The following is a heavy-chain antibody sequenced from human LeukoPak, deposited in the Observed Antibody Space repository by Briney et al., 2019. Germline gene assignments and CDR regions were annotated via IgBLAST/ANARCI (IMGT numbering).Heavy chain of an antibody. CDR2: IDGDGRIA. J-gene: IGHJ5*02. V-gene: IGHV3-74*01. CDR3: ARDSPRTGP. Sequence: GGSLRLSCAASGFTFSSYSMNWVRQVPGQGLVWVSHIDGDGRIAHYGDSVKGRFTISRDNAKNTVYLQMDSLRAEDTAVYYCARDSPRTGPWGQGILVIVSS. CDR1: GFTFSSYS. D-gene: IGHD1-1*01.